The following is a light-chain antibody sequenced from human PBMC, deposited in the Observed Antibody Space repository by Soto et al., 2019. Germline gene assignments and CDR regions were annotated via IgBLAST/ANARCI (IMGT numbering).Light chain of an antibody. CDR1: SGSIVNNY. Sequence: NFMLTQPHSVSESPGKTVTISCTRSSGSIVNNYVQWYQQRPGSSPTTVIFEDSQRPSGVPDRFSGSIDSASNSASLTISGLKTEDEADYYCQSYDSSNQVFGGGTKLTVL. V-gene: IGLV6-57*01. CDR3: QSYDSSNQV. J-gene: IGLJ3*02. CDR2: EDS.